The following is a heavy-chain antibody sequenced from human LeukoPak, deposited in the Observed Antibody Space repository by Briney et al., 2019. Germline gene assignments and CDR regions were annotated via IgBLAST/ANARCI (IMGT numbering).Heavy chain of an antibody. J-gene: IGHJ4*02. CDR3: ARGGGSGYSYG. CDR2: IYYSGST. CDR1: GGSISSYY. V-gene: IGHV4-59*01. Sequence: SETLSLTCTVSGGSISSYYWSWIRQPPGKGLEWIGYIYYSGSTNYNPSLKSRVTISVDTSKNQFSLKPTSVTAADTAVYYCARGGGSGYSYGWGQGTLVTVSS. D-gene: IGHD5-18*01.